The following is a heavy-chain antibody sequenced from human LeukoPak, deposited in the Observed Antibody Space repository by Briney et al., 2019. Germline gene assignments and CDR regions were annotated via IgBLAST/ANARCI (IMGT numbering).Heavy chain of an antibody. V-gene: IGHV3-53*01. Sequence: GGSLRLSCAASGFTVSSNYMSWVRQAPGKGLEWVSVIYSGGSTYYADSVKGRFTISRDNSKNTLYLQMNSLRAEDTAVYYCTRDSSLYSSSSGFDYWGQGTLVTVSS. CDR1: GFTVSSNY. CDR3: TRDSSLYSSSSGFDY. J-gene: IGHJ4*02. CDR2: IYSGGST. D-gene: IGHD6-6*01.